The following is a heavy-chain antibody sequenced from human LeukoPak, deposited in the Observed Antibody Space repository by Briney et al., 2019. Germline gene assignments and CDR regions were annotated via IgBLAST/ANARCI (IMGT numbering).Heavy chain of an antibody. Sequence: PSETLSLTCTVSGGSISSCDYYWRWIRQPPGKGLDWLGYIYYSGSTYYNPFLKRRVTISVDTSKNQFSLKLSSVTAADTAVYYCARYDYGGILFDYWGQGTLVTVSS. V-gene: IGHV4-30-4*08. D-gene: IGHD4-23*01. CDR1: GGSISSCDYY. CDR3: ARYDYGGILFDY. CDR2: IYYSGST. J-gene: IGHJ4*02.